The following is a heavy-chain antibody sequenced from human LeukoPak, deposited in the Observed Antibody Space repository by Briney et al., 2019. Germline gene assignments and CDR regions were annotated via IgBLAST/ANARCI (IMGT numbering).Heavy chain of an antibody. D-gene: IGHD6-13*01. Sequence: GGSLRLSCAASEVTFSSYSMNWVRQAPGKGLEWVSSISGSSSFIYYADSVRGRFTISRDNAKNSLYLQMDSLRAEDTAVYYCARRPIASTDYYYFLDVWGKGATVTVSS. CDR3: ARRPIASTDYYYFLDV. J-gene: IGHJ6*03. CDR1: EVTFSSYS. CDR2: ISGSSSFI. V-gene: IGHV3-21*01.